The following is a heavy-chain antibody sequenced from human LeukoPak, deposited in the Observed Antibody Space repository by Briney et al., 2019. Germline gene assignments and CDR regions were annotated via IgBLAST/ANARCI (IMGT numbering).Heavy chain of an antibody. J-gene: IGHJ4*02. CDR3: VRGGYRGFDYEY. CDR2: ISPDSNYI. CDR1: GFTFSTYS. D-gene: IGHD5-12*01. V-gene: IGHV3-21*01. Sequence: GGSLRLSCAASGFTFSTYSMNWLRLAPGKGLEWVSSISPDSNYIYYVDPVKGRFTISRDNAKNSLYLQMNSLRAEDTAVYYCVRGGYRGFDYEYWGQGTLVTVSS.